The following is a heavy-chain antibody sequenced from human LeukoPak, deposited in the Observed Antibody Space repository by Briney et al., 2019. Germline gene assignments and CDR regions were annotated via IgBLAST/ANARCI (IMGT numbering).Heavy chain of an antibody. V-gene: IGHV3-33*06. D-gene: IGHD1-26*01. J-gene: IGHJ4*02. CDR1: GFSFSSYG. CDR2: IWYDGSNT. Sequence: PGGSLRLSCAASGFSFSSYGMHWVRQAPGKGLEWVSVIWYDGSNTYYADSVKGRFTISRDNSKNTLYLQMNSLRAEDTAVYYCANYGWEYWGQGTLVTVSS. CDR3: ANYGWEY.